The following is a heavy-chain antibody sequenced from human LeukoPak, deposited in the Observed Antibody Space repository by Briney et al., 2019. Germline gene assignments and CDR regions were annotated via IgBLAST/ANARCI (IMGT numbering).Heavy chain of an antibody. V-gene: IGHV1-2*02. D-gene: IGHD3-22*01. J-gene: IGHJ5*02. CDR2: INPNSGGT. Sequence: GASVKVSCKASGYTFTCYYMHWVRQAPGQGLEWMGWINPNSGGTNYAQKFQGRVTMTRDTSISTAYMELSRLRSDDTAVYYCARDDSSGYYLGWFDPWGQGTLVTVSS. CDR3: ARDDSSGYYLGWFDP. CDR1: GYTFTCYY.